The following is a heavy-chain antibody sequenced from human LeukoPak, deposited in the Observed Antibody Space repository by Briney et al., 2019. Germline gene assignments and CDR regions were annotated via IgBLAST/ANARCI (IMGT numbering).Heavy chain of an antibody. CDR1: GSTFSSYG. Sequence: SGGSLRLSCAASGSTFSSYGMSWVRQAPGKGLEWVSAISGSGGSTYYADSVKGRFTISRDNSKNTLYLQMNSLRAEDTAVYYCAKLQLGYYYMDVWGKGTTVTISS. CDR3: AKLQLGYYYMDV. V-gene: IGHV3-23*01. J-gene: IGHJ6*03. D-gene: IGHD5-18*01. CDR2: ISGSGGST.